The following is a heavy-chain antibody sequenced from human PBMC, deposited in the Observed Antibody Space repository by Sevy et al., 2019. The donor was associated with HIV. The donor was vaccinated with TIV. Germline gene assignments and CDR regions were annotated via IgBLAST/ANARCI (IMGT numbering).Heavy chain of an antibody. CDR1: GFTFSNAW. CDR3: TTDLGGRWLQLRLDY. D-gene: IGHD5-12*01. Sequence: GGSLRLSCAASGFTFSNAWMHWVRQAPGKGLEWVGRIKTEGEGGTTDYAEPMKGRFIISRDDSKKISYLQINNLQTGDSAVYFCTTDLGGRWLQLRLDYWGQGSLVTVSS. CDR2: IKTEGEGGTT. V-gene: IGHV3-15*07. J-gene: IGHJ4*02.